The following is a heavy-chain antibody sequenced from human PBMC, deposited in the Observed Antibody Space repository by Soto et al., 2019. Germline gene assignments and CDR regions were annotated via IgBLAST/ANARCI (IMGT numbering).Heavy chain of an antibody. Sequence: SETLLLTCTVYVGSISSNFWILIRQPPGKGLEWIGYVYNSGSTNYNPSLKSRVTISEDTSKSQFSLKVNSMTAADTAVYYCARYRREAVAGYTLDNWGQGILVTVSS. D-gene: IGHD6-13*01. V-gene: IGHV4-59*01. CDR3: ARYRREAVAGYTLDN. J-gene: IGHJ4*02. CDR1: VGSISSNF. CDR2: VYNSGST.